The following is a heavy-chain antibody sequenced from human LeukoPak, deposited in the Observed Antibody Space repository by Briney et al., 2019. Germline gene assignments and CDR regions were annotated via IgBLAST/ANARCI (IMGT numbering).Heavy chain of an antibody. CDR3: ARPNGDYNAFDI. D-gene: IGHD4-17*01. Sequence: SETLSLTCTVSVGSISSSSYYWGWIRQPPGKGLEWIGSIYYSGSTYYNPSLKSRVTISVDTSKNQFSLKLRSVTAADTDVYYCARPNGDYNAFDICGQGTMVTVSS. J-gene: IGHJ3*02. V-gene: IGHV4-39*01. CDR2: IYYSGST. CDR1: VGSISSSSYY.